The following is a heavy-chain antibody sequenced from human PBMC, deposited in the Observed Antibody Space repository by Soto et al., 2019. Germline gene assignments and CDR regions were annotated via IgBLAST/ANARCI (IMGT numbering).Heavy chain of an antibody. D-gene: IGHD3-9*01. V-gene: IGHV4-39*01. CDR1: GGCISSSSYY. CDR3: ASGYDILTGYPRGDYYGMDV. Sequence: SETLSLACTVSGGCISSSSYYWGWIRQPTGKGLEWIGSIYYSGSTYYNPSLKSRVTISVDTSKNQFSLKLSSVTAADTAVYYCASGYDILTGYPRGDYYGMDVWGQGTTVT. CDR2: IYYSGST. J-gene: IGHJ6*02.